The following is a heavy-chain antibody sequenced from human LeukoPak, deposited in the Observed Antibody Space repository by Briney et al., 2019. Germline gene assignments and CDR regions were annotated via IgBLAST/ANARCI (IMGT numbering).Heavy chain of an antibody. D-gene: IGHD3-22*01. CDR3: ARRKTYYYDSSGYFLDWFDP. CDR2: IYTSGST. V-gene: IGHV4-4*09. CDR1: GGSISSYY. J-gene: IGHJ5*02. Sequence: SETLSLTCTVSGGSISSYYWSWIRQPPGKGLEWIGFIYTSGSTNYNPSLKSRVTISVDTSKNQFSLKLSSVTAADTAVYYCARRKTYYYDSSGYFLDWFDPWGQGTLVTVSS.